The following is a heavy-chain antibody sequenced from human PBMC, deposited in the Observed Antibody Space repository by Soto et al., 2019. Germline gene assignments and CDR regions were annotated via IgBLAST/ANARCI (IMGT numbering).Heavy chain of an antibody. J-gene: IGHJ4*02. CDR3: ASGQPVYDILSELDF. CDR1: GYTFTSYG. Sequence: GASVKVSCKASGYTFTSYGISWVRQAPGQGLAWMGWVSTYNGDTHCPQNFQGRVIITTDTSTNTAYMELKSLRSDDTALYLCASGQPVYDILSELDFCGQGTMGTVSS. V-gene: IGHV1-18*01. CDR2: VSTYNGDT. D-gene: IGHD3-9*01.